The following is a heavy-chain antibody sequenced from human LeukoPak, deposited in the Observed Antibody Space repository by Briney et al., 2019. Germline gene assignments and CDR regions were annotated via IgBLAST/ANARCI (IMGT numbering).Heavy chain of an antibody. CDR2: ISSSGSTI. V-gene: IGHV3-48*03. Sequence: GGSLRLSCAASGFTFGSYEMNWVRQAPGKGLEWVSYISSSGSTIYYADSVKGRFTISRDNAKNSLYLQMNSLRAEDTAVYYCAKTYSSSRAHYYYYYYMDVWGKGTTVTISS. D-gene: IGHD6-13*01. J-gene: IGHJ6*03. CDR1: GFTFGSYE. CDR3: AKTYSSSRAHYYYYYYMDV.